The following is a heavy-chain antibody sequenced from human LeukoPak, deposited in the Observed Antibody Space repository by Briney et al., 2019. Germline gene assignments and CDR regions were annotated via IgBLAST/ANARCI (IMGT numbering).Heavy chain of an antibody. Sequence: SVKVSCKASGGTFSSYAISWVRQAPGQGLEWMGGIIPIFGTANYAQKFQGRVTITTDESTSTAYMELRSLRSEDTAVYYCPRGAPDCSGGSCYRRDYYYYMDVWGKGTTVTVSS. D-gene: IGHD2-15*01. J-gene: IGHJ6*03. CDR1: GGTFSSYA. CDR3: PRGAPDCSGGSCYRRDYYYYMDV. CDR2: IIPIFGTA. V-gene: IGHV1-69*05.